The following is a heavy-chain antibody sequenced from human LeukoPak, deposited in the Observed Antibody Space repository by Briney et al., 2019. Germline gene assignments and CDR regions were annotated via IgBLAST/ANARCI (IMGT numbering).Heavy chain of an antibody. CDR1: GFTFSDYY. J-gene: IGHJ4*02. CDR3: ARVHYDFWSGYPQKYFDY. V-gene: IGHV3-11*04. Sequence: EGSLRLSCAASGFTFSDYYMSWIRQAPGKGLEWVSYISSSGSTIYYADSVKGRFTISRDNAKNSLYLQMNSLRAEDTAVYYCARVHYDFWSGYPQKYFDYWGQGTLVTVSS. D-gene: IGHD3-3*01. CDR2: ISSSGSTI.